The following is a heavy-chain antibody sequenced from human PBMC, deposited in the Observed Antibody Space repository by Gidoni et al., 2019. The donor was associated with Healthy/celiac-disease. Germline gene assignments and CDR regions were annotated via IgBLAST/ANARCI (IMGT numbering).Heavy chain of an antibody. CDR2: IYRRGST. CDR1: GYSISSGYY. D-gene: IGHD2-15*01. CDR3: ARDLSCSGDSCTVAFGV. V-gene: IGHV4-38-2*02. Sequence: VQLQESGTGLVMPSETLSLTCTVAGYSISSGYYWGWIRQPPGKGLEWSGSIYRRGSTYYNPSIKSRVAISVDTSTIQFSQKLSSVTAADTTVYSWARDLSCSGDSCTVAFGVWGQGTMVTVSS. J-gene: IGHJ3*01.